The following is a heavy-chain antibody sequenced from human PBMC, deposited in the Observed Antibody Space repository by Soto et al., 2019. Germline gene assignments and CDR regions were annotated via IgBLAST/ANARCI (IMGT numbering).Heavy chain of an antibody. CDR1: GYTFTSYA. D-gene: IGHD1-1*01. V-gene: IGHV1-3*01. CDR2: INAGNGNT. J-gene: IGHJ5*02. CDR3: ARGPPWYTTGTTRFDP. Sequence: ASVKVSCKASGYTFTSYAMHWVRQAPGQRLEWMGWINAGNGNTKYSQKFQGRVTITRDTSASTAYMELSSLRSEDTAVYYCARGPPWYTTGTTRFDPWGQGTLVTVSS.